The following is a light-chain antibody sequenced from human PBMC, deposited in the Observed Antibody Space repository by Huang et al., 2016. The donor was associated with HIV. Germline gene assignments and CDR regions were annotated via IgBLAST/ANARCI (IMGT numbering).Light chain of an antibody. CDR1: QSIGIY. V-gene: IGKV1-39*01. Sequence: DIQMTQSPSSLSASVGDRVTITCRASQSIGIYLNWYQQKPGKPPNLLIYAASSLQSGVPSRCSGSGSATDFTLTISSLQPDDFAVYYCQQTYSAPGTFGQGTKLEIK. CDR2: AAS. CDR3: QQTYSAPGT. J-gene: IGKJ2*02.